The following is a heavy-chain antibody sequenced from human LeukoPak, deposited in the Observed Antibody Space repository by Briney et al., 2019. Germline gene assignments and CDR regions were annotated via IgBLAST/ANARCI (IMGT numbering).Heavy chain of an antibody. CDR3: AREEPPSYFDY. CDR2: IIPILGIA. J-gene: IGHJ4*02. CDR1: GGTFSSYA. D-gene: IGHD1-26*01. V-gene: IGHV1-69*04. Sequence: ASVKVSCKASGGTFSSYAISWVRQAPGQGLEWMGRIIPILGIANYAQKFQGRVTITADKSTSTAYMELSSLRSEDTAVYYCAREEPPSYFDYWGQGTLVTVSS.